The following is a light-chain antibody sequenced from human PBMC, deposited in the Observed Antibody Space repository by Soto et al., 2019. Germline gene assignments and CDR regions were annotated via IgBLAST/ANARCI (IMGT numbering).Light chain of an antibody. V-gene: IGLV2-14*03. CDR1: SRDVGAYDY. CDR2: DVS. Sequence: QSALTQAASVSGSPGQSITISCTGTSRDVGAYDYVSWYQQHPGKAPKLMIFDVSYRPSGVSNRFSGSKSGNTASLTISGLQAEDEADYYCSSYTTISTRVFGGGTKLTVL. CDR3: SSYTTISTRV. J-gene: IGLJ2*01.